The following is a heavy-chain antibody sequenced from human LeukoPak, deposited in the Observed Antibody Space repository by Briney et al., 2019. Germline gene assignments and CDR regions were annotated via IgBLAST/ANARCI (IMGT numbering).Heavy chain of an antibody. CDR3: AREYGSGSYDY. Sequence: PGGSLRLSCAASGFTFSSYWMHWVVHAPGKGVVWVTRINSDGTSSSYADSVKGRFTISRDNVKKTLYLQMNSLRAEDTAVYYCAREYGSGSYDYWGQGTLVTVSS. J-gene: IGHJ4*02. V-gene: IGHV3-74*01. D-gene: IGHD3-10*01. CDR2: INSDGTSS. CDR1: GFTFSSYW.